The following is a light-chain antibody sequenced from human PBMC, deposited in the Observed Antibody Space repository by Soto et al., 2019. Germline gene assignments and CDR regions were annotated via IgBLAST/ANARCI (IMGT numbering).Light chain of an antibody. CDR3: QQYNSYSWT. J-gene: IGKJ1*01. Sequence: DIQMTQSPSTLSASVGDRVTITCRASQIINSWLAWYQQKPGKAPKLLIYDASSLESGVPSRFSGSGSGTEFTLTISSLQPDDFATYYCQQYNSYSWTFGQGNKVDIK. V-gene: IGKV1-5*01. CDR1: QIINSW. CDR2: DAS.